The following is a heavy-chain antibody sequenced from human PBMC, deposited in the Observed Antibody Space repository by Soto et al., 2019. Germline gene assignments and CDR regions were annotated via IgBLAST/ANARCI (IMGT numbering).Heavy chain of an antibody. CDR2: MNPNSGNT. CDR1: GYTFTSYD. J-gene: IGHJ4*02. D-gene: IGHD3-16*02. V-gene: IGHV1-8*01. Sequence: ASVKVSCKASGYTFTSYDINWVRQATGQGLEWMGWMNPNSGNTGYAQKFQGRVTMTRNTSISTAYMELSSLRSEDTAVYYCARVRDRYDYIWGSYRSPNLGYWGQGTLVTVSS. CDR3: ARVRDRYDYIWGSYRSPNLGY.